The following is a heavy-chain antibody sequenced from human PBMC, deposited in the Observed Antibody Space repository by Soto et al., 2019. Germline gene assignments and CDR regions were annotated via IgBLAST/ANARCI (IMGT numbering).Heavy chain of an antibody. CDR1: GGSISSYY. CDR2: VSYSGST. V-gene: IGHV4-59*08. Sequence: SETLSLTCTVSGGSISSYYWSWIRQPPGKGLEWIGYVSYSGSTDYNPSLKSRVTISVDTSKNQFSLRLSSVTAADTAEYYCARLYYYYDSSGYYYYFDYWGQGALVTVSS. J-gene: IGHJ4*02. D-gene: IGHD3-22*01. CDR3: ARLYYYYDSSGYYYYFDY.